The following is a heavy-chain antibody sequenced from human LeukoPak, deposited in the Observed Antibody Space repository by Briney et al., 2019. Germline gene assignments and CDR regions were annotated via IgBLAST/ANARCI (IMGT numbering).Heavy chain of an antibody. CDR3: AKTYGDYYFDY. CDR2: ISDDGRHN. Sequence: GGSLRLSCAASGFTFSTYAMNWVRQAPGKGLEWVAVISDDGRHNYYADSVKGRFTISRDNSKSTLYLQMNSLRAEDTAVYYCAKTYGDYYFDYWGQGTMVTVSS. J-gene: IGHJ4*03. CDR1: GFTFSTYA. V-gene: IGHV3-30*04. D-gene: IGHD4-17*01.